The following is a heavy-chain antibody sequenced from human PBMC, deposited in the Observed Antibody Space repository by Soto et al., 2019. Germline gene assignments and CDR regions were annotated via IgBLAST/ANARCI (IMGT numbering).Heavy chain of an antibody. CDR1: GFTFSTYW. CDR3: ARDWGAPGRGSALGYYYHFGMDV. Sequence: EVQLVESGVGLVQPGGSLRLSCAASGFTFSTYWMNWVRQAPGKGLEWVANIKEDGSEAYYVDSVKGRFTISRDNAKNSLYLDMNSLRGEDTAVYYCARDWGAPGRGSALGYYYHFGMDVWGQGTTVTVPS. D-gene: IGHD3-16*01. J-gene: IGHJ6*02. CDR2: IKEDGSEA. V-gene: IGHV3-7*05.